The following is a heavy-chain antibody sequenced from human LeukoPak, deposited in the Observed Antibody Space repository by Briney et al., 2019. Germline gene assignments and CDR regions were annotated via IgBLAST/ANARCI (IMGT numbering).Heavy chain of an antibody. J-gene: IGHJ4*02. CDR3: AKREAGAYYDILTGLLCYFDS. V-gene: IGHV3-30*04. Sequence: GRSLRLSCVASGFTFSRYAIHWVRRAPGKGLEWVALISYDGSDYYYADSVRGRFSISRDNSKNTVSLQMSSLRVEDTAVYYCAKREAGAYYDILTGLLCYFDSWGQGTLVTVSP. D-gene: IGHD3-9*01. CDR2: ISYDGSDY. CDR1: GFTFSRYA.